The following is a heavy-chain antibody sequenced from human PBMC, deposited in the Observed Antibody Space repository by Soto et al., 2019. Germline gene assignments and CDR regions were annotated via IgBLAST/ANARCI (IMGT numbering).Heavy chain of an antibody. J-gene: IGHJ6*02. Sequence: GGSLRLSCAASGFTFSSYAMSWVRQAPGKGLEWVSAISGSGGSTYYADSVKGRFTISRDNSKNTLYLQMNSLRAEDTAVYYCARDITGSGSYYYYYYGMDVWGQGNTVTVSS. CDR3: ARDITGSGSYYYYYYGMDV. D-gene: IGHD3-10*01. CDR1: GFTFSSYA. V-gene: IGHV3-23*01. CDR2: ISGSGGST.